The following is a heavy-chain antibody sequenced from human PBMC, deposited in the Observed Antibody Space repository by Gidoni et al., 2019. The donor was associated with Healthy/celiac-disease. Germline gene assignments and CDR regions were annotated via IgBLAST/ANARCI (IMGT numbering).Heavy chain of an antibody. Sequence: QMQLLQSGPEVKKPGTSVQVSCQASGFTFTSSAVQWVRQARGQRLEWIGLIVVGSGNTNYAQKFQERVTITRDMSTSTAYMELSSLRSEDTSVYYCAADPDCSSTSCYLGTDAFDIWGQGTMVTVSS. J-gene: IGHJ3*02. V-gene: IGHV1-58*01. D-gene: IGHD2-2*01. CDR3: AADPDCSSTSCYLGTDAFDI. CDR1: GFTFTSSA. CDR2: IVVGSGNT.